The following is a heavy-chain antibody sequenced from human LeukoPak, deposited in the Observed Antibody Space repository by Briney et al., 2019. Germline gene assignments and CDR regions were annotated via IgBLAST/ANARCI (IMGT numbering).Heavy chain of an antibody. Sequence: SETLSLTCTVSGVSISSGGYYWSWIRQHPGKGLEWIGYIYYSGSTYYNPTLKSRVTISVDTSKNQFSLKLSSVTAADTAVYYCAGGYSAYYFDYWGQGTLVTVSS. J-gene: IGHJ4*02. CDR2: IYYSGST. CDR3: AGGYSAYYFDY. V-gene: IGHV4-31*03. D-gene: IGHD3-10*01. CDR1: GVSISSGGYY.